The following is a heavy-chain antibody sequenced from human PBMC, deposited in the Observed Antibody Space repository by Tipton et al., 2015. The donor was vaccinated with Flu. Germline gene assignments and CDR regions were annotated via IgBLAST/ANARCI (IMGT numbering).Heavy chain of an antibody. V-gene: IGHV4-59*01. Sequence: TLSLTCTVSGGSISSYYWSWIRQPPGKGLEWIGYIYYSGSTNYNPSLRSRVTISVDTSMNQFSLKLSSVTAADTAVYYCARDRPNYYDYGMDVWGQGTTVTVSS. J-gene: IGHJ6*02. CDR3: ARDRPNYYDYGMDV. CDR2: IYYSGST. CDR1: GGSISSYY.